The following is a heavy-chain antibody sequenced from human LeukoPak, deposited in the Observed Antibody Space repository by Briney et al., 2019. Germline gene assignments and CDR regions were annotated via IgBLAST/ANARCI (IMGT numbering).Heavy chain of an antibody. CDR2: LYNNGST. Sequence: SETLSLTCIVSGDSINFDYWRWIRQPPGKGLEWVGSLYNNGSTSYSPSLKSRVTISVDTSKNQFSLKLNSMTTADTAVYYCARGRAYTYYRGLDPWGQGILVTVSS. CDR3: ARGRAYTYYRGLDP. CDR1: GDSINFDY. J-gene: IGHJ5*02. V-gene: IGHV4-59*01. D-gene: IGHD3-22*01.